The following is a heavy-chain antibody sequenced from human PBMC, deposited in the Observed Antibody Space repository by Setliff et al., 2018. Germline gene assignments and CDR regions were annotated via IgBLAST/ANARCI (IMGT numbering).Heavy chain of an antibody. V-gene: IGHV3-23*01. CDR1: GFTFSSYA. D-gene: IGHD3-10*01. Sequence: PGGSLRLSCAASGFTFSSYAMSWVRQAPGKGLEWVSAISGSGGSTYYADSVKGRFTISRDNSKNTLYLQMNSLRAEDTAVYYCAKNGFGVVALGVNNWFDPWGQGTRVTVS. J-gene: IGHJ5*02. CDR2: ISGSGGST. CDR3: AKNGFGVVALGVNNWFDP.